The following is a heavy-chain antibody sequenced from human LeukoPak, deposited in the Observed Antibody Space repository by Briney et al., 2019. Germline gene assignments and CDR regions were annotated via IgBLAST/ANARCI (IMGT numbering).Heavy chain of an antibody. J-gene: IGHJ6*03. CDR2: INHSGST. Sequence: SETLSLTCAVYGGSFSGYYWSWIRQPPGQGLEWIGEINHSGSTNYNPSLKSRITISVDTSKNQFSLMLSSVTAADTAVYYCARHYYYYYDRDVWGKGTTVTVSS. CDR3: ARHYYYYYDRDV. V-gene: IGHV4-34*01. CDR1: GGSFSGYY.